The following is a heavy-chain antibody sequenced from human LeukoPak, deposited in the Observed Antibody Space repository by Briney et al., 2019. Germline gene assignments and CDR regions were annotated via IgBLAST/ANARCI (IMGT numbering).Heavy chain of an antibody. D-gene: IGHD4-23*01. V-gene: IGHV1-8*01. J-gene: IGHJ5*02. Sequence: ASVKVSCKASGYTFTSYDINWVRQATGQGLEWMGWMNPNSGNTGYAQKFQGRVTMNRNTSISTAYMELSSLRSEDTAVYYCARRNSPPYNWFDPWGQGTLVTVSS. CDR2: MNPNSGNT. CDR1: GYTFTSYD. CDR3: ARRNSPPYNWFDP.